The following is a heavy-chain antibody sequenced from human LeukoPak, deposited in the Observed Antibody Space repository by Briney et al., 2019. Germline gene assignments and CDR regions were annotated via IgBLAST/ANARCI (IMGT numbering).Heavy chain of an antibody. CDR3: ARADTTHPYYFDY. Sequence: TGGSLRLSCAASGYTFSSYRMNWVRQAPGKGLEWVSSISSSSSYIYYADSVKGRFTISRDNAKNSLYLQVNSLRAEDTAVYYCARADTTHPYYFDYWGQGALVTVSS. V-gene: IGHV3-21*01. CDR2: ISSSSSYI. J-gene: IGHJ4*02. D-gene: IGHD5-18*01. CDR1: GYTFSSYR.